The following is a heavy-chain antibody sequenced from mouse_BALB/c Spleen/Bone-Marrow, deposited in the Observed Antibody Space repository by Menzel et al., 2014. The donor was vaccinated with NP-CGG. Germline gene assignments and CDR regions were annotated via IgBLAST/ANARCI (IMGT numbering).Heavy chain of an antibody. CDR2: ISSGGSNT. V-gene: IGHV5-12-1*01. J-gene: IGHJ4*01. CDR1: GFAFSGYD. Sequence: DVQLVESGGGLVKPGGSLKLSCAASGFAFSGYDMSWVRQTPEKRLEWVAYISSGGSNTYYPDTVKGRSTISRDNAKNTLYLQMNSLKSEDTAMYYCARQRGYAYAMDYWGQGTSVTVAS. D-gene: IGHD2-2*01. CDR3: ARQRGYAYAMDY.